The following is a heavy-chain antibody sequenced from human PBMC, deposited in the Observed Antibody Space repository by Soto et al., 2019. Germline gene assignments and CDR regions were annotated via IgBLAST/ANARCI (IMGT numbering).Heavy chain of an antibody. Sequence: QVQLVQSGAEVKKPGASVKVSCKASGYTFTSYGISWVRQAPGQGLEWMGWISAYNGNTNYAQKLQGRVTMTTDTATSTAYMELMSLGSDDTAVYYCARDTYYYGSGSSPLFDPWGQGTLVTVSS. V-gene: IGHV1-18*01. CDR1: GYTFTSYG. CDR2: ISAYNGNT. J-gene: IGHJ5*02. D-gene: IGHD3-10*01. CDR3: ARDTYYYGSGSSPLFDP.